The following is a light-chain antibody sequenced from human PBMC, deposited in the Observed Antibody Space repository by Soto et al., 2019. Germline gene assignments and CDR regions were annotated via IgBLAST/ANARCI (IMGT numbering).Light chain of an antibody. V-gene: IGLV2-14*01. CDR2: DVS. CDR1: NSDVGGYNY. CDR3: SSYTSSSTLAYV. Sequence: EPRPVSGCPSRWSTYPCTGNNSDVGGYNYVSWYQQHPGKAPKLMIYDVSNRPSGVSNRFSGSKSGNTASLTISGLQAEDEADYYCSSYTSSSTLAYVFGTGTKVTVL. J-gene: IGLJ1*01.